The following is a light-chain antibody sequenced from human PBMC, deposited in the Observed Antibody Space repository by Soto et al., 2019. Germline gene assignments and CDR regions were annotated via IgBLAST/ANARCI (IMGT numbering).Light chain of an antibody. CDR1: QNILYSSNNKNY. CDR3: QHYYSSPYT. CDR2: WAS. J-gene: IGKJ2*01. Sequence: DIVMTQSPDSLAVSLGERATINCKSSQNILYSSNNKNYLAWYQQKPGQPPRLLIYWASTRESGVPDRISGSGSGTDFTLTISSLQAEDVAVYYCQHYYSSPYTFGQGTKLEIK. V-gene: IGKV4-1*01.